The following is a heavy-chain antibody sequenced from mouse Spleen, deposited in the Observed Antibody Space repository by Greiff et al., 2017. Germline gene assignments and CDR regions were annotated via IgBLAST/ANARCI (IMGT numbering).Heavy chain of an antibody. CDR1: GFTFSDFY. CDR2: SRNKANDYTT. D-gene: IGHD1-1*01. V-gene: IGHV7-1*01. J-gene: IGHJ4*01. Sequence: EVQGVESGGGLVQSGRSLRLSCATSGFTFSDFYMEWVRQAPGKGLEWIAASRNKANDYTTEYSASVKGRFIVSRDTSQSILYLQMNALRAEDTAIYYCARDLYYYGSSLGAMDYWGQGTSVTVSS. CDR3: ARDLYYYGSSLGAMDY.